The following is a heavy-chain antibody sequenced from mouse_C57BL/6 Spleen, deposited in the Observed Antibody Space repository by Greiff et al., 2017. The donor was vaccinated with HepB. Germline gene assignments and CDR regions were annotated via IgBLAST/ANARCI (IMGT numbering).Heavy chain of an antibody. CDR2: ISSGGDYI. CDR3: TRARTGYYAMDY. J-gene: IGHJ4*01. D-gene: IGHD4-1*01. V-gene: IGHV5-9-1*02. Sequence: EVHLVESGEGLVKPGGSLKLSCAASGFTFSSYAMSWVRQTPEKRLEWVAYISSGGDYIYYADTVKGRFTISRDNARNTLYLQMSSLKSEDTAMYYCTRARTGYYAMDYWGQGTSVTVSS. CDR1: GFTFSSYA.